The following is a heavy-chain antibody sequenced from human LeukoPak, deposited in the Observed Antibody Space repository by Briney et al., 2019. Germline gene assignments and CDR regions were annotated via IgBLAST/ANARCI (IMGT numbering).Heavy chain of an antibody. D-gene: IGHD6-13*01. CDR1: GFTFSSYS. J-gene: IGHJ4*02. V-gene: IGHV3-48*01. Sequence: PGGSLRLSCAASGFTFSSYSMNWVRQAPGKGLEWVSYISSSSSTIYYADSVKGRFTISRDNAKNSMYLQMNSLKTEDTAVYYCTRTGVGAAAGVFDYWGQGTLVTVSS. CDR3: TRTGVGAAAGVFDY. CDR2: ISSSSSTI.